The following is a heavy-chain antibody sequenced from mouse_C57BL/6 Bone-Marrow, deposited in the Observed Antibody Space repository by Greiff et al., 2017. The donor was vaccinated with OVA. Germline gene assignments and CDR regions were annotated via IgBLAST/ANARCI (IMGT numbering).Heavy chain of an antibody. CDR3: ARRNYDYGDYAMDY. J-gene: IGHJ4*01. V-gene: IGHV5-6*02. CDR2: ISSGGSYT. Sequence: EVMLVESGGDLVKPGGSLKLSCAASGFTFSSYGMSWVRQTPDKRLEWVATISSGGSYTSYPDSVKGRFTISRDNAKNTLYLQISRLKSEDTAMYYCARRNYDYGDYAMDYWGQGTSVTVSS. D-gene: IGHD2-4*01. CDR1: GFTFSSYG.